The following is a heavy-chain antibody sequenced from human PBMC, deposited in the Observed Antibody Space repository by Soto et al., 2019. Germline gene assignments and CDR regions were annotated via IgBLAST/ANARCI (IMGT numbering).Heavy chain of an antibody. CDR2: IIPIFGTA. J-gene: IGHJ4*02. V-gene: IGHV1-69*06. CDR3: ARERERYSSSFLFDY. Sequence: SVQVSFKASGGTFLSYAISWVRQAPGQGLEWMGGIIPIFGTANYAQKFQGRVTITADKSTSTAYMELSSLRSEDTAVYYCARERERYSSSFLFDYWGQGTLVTVSS. D-gene: IGHD6-6*01. CDR1: GGTFLSYA.